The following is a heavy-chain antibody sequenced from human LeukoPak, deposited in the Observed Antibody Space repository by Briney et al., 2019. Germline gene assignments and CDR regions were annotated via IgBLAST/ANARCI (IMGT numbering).Heavy chain of an antibody. J-gene: IGHJ4*02. D-gene: IGHD1-26*01. Sequence: GGSLRLSCAASGFTSSSYWMHWVRQAPGKGLVWVSRINSDGSSTDYVDSVKGRFTISRGSARNTVYLQMNSLRAEDTAVYYCVSRWELLHWGQGTLVTVSS. CDR2: INSDGSST. CDR3: VSRWELLH. V-gene: IGHV3-74*01. CDR1: GFTSSSYW.